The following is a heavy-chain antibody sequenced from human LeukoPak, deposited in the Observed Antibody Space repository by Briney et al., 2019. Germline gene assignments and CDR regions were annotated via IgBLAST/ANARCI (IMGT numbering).Heavy chain of an antibody. CDR2: ISYEGSNK. CDR3: ANTEVERMVRGVINLRRFDY. V-gene: IGHV3-30*18. CDR1: GFTFSSYV. J-gene: IGHJ4*02. D-gene: IGHD3-10*01. Sequence: PGGSLRLSCAASGFTFSSYVMHWVRQAPGKGLEWVAVISYEGSNKYYADSVKGRFTISRDNSKNTLYLQMNSLRAEDTAVYYCANTEVERMVRGVINLRRFDYWGQGTLVTVSS.